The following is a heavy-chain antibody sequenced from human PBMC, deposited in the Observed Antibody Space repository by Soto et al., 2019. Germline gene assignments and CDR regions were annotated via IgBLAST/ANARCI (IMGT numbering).Heavy chain of an antibody. J-gene: IGHJ4*02. D-gene: IGHD2-15*01. Sequence: EVQLVESGGGLVQPGGSLRLSCAASGFTFSSYWMHWVRQAPGKGLVWVSRINSDGSSTSYADSVKGRFTISRDNAQNTLYLQMNSLRAEDTAVYSCVRTRLVVAAATPEDYWGQGTLVTVSS. CDR1: GFTFSSYW. V-gene: IGHV3-74*01. CDR3: VRTRLVVAAATPEDY. CDR2: INSDGSST.